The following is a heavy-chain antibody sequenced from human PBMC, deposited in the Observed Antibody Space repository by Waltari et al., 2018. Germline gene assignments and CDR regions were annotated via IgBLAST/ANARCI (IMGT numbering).Heavy chain of an antibody. V-gene: IGHV4-61*02. CDR3: ARAELGYCSGGSCYFDYYYYMDV. CDR1: GGSISSGSYY. CDR2: IYTSGST. J-gene: IGHJ6*03. Sequence: QVQLQESGPGLVKPSQTLSLTCTVSGGSISSGSYYWSWIRQPAGKGLEWIGRIYTSGSTSYTPSLKSRVTISIDTSKNLFSLELSSVTAADTAVYYCARAELGYCSGGSCYFDYYYYMDVWGKGTTVTVSS. D-gene: IGHD2-15*01.